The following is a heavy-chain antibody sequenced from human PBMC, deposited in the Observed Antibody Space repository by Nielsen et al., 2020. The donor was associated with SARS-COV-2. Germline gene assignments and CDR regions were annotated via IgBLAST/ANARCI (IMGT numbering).Heavy chain of an antibody. J-gene: IGHJ4*02. Sequence: GGSLRPSCAASGFTFSSYSMNWVRQAPGKGLEWVSYISSSSSTIYYADSVKGRFTISRDNAKNSLYLQMNSLRDEDTAVYYCAPRPLHGGDYPGYWGQGTLVTVSS. V-gene: IGHV3-48*02. CDR3: APRPLHGGDYPGY. CDR2: ISSSSSTI. CDR1: GFTFSSYS. D-gene: IGHD4-17*01.